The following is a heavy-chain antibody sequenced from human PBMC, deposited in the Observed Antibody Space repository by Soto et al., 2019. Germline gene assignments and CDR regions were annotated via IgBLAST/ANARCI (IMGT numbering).Heavy chain of an antibody. CDR3: TREGNGYKYYFDY. V-gene: IGHV3-30-3*01. D-gene: IGHD5-12*01. CDR1: GFIFNGYG. Sequence: QVQLVESGGGVVQPGRSLRLSCAASGFIFNGYGLHWVRQAPGKGLEWVAMISYDGSSKYYADSVKGRFTISRDNSKNTMYLQMNSLRPEDTAVYCCTREGNGYKYYFDYWGQGTLVTVSS. CDR2: ISYDGSSK. J-gene: IGHJ4*02.